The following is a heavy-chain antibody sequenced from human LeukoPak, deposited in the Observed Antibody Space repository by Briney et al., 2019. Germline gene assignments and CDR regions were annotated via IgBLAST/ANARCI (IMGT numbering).Heavy chain of an antibody. CDR1: GYTFTSYG. V-gene: IGHV1-18*01. J-gene: IGHJ6*03. CDR3: AREQGVVVTASYYYYMDV. CDR2: NSAYNGNT. Sequence: ASVKVSCKASGYTFTSYGISWVRQAPGQGLEWMGWNSAYNGNTNYAQKLQGRVTMTTDTSTSTAYMELRSLRSDDTAVYYCAREQGVVVTASYYYYMDVWGKGTTVTISS. D-gene: IGHD2-21*02.